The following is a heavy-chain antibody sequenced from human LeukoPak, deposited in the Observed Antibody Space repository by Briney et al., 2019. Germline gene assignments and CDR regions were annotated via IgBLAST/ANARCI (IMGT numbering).Heavy chain of an antibody. J-gene: IGHJ6*02. CDR2: IYYSGST. V-gene: IGHV4-59*01. D-gene: IGHD3-22*01. CDR3: ARGITTIPYYDYGMDV. CDR1: GGSISSYY. Sequence: PSETLSLTCTVSGGSISSYYWSWIRQPPGKGLEWIGYIYYSGSTNYNPSLKSRVTISVDTSKNQFSLKLSSVTAADTAVYYCARGITTIPYYDYGMDVWGQGTTVTVSS.